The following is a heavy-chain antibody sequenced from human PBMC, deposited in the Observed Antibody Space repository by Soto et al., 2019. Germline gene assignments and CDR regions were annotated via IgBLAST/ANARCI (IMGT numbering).Heavy chain of an antibody. CDR1: GGSFSAYS. V-gene: IGHV4-34*01. CDR3: ARDKITGLFDY. Sequence: QVQLQQWGAGLLKPSETLSLTCAVYGGSFSAYSWTWIRRPPGTGLEWIGEINHSGSTNYNPSLKSRVTISVDTSKNLFSLKLTSVTAADTAVYYCARDKITGLFDYWGQGALVTVSS. CDR2: INHSGST. D-gene: IGHD2-8*02. J-gene: IGHJ4*02.